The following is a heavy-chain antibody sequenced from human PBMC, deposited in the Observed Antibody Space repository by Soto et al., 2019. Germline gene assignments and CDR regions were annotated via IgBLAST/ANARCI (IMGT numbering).Heavy chain of an antibody. CDR2: INQDGSEK. Sequence: PGGSLRLSCGGSGLTFSGYWVSWGRQGPGKGLEWVANINQDGSEKYYVDSVKGRFTISRDNARNSLYLQMNSLRAEDTAVYYCARDTPGWGQGTLVTVS. V-gene: IGHV3-7*04. CDR3: ARDTPG. CDR1: GLTFSGYW. J-gene: IGHJ4*02.